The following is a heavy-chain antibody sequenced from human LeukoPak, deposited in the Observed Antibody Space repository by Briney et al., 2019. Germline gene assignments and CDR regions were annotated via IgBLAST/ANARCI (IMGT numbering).Heavy chain of an antibody. CDR2: ISYDGSNK. V-gene: IGHV3-30-3*01. CDR3: ARDGLGVVAAMDY. D-gene: IGHD2-15*01. CDR1: GFTFSSYA. Sequence: GRSLRLSCAAAGFTFSSYAMHWVRQAPGKGLWWVAVISYDGSNKYYADSVKGRFTISRDNSKNTLYLQMNSLRAEDTAVYYCARDGLGVVAAMDYWGQGTLVTVSS. J-gene: IGHJ4*02.